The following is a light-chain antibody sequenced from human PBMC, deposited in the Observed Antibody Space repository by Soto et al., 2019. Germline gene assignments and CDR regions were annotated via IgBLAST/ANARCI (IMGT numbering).Light chain of an antibody. CDR3: NSFTTTNTYV. J-gene: IGLJ1*01. V-gene: IGLV2-14*03. Sequence: QSVLTQPASVSGSPGQSITISCTGASSDVGGFDHVSWYQQHPGKVPRLLIYDVSSRPSGVSDRFSGPKSGSTASLTISGLQAEDGADYYCNSFTTTNTYVFGTGTKLTVL. CDR1: SSDVGGFDH. CDR2: DVS.